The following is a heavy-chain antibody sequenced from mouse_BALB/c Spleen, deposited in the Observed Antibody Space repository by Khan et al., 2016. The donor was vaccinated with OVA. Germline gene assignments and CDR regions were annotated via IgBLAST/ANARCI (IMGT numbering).Heavy chain of an antibody. CDR3: ARRGQRWDFDY. V-gene: IGHV1-7*01. Sequence: QVRLQQSGAELAKPGASVKTSCKASGYTFINYWILWVKQRPGQGLVWIGYINPSTGYTEYNQNFKDKATLTADKSSSTSYMQLSSLTSEDSAVYYCARRGQRWDFDYWGQGTTLTVSS. D-gene: IGHD1-1*01. CDR2: INPSTGYT. CDR1: GYTFINYW. J-gene: IGHJ2*01.